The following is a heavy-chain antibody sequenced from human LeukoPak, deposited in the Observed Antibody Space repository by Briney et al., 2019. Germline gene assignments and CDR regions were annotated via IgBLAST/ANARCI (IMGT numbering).Heavy chain of an antibody. CDR2: ISSSDSTI. V-gene: IGHV3-48*03. D-gene: IGHD4-23*01. J-gene: IGHJ4*02. CDR1: GFTFSRYE. CDR3: ATEPNSYFDY. Sequence: SGGSLRLSCADSGFTFSRYEMNWVRQAPGKGLEWVSYISSSDSTIYYADSVKGRFTISRDNAKNSLYLQMNSLRAEDTAVYYCATEPNSYFDYWGQGTLVTVSS.